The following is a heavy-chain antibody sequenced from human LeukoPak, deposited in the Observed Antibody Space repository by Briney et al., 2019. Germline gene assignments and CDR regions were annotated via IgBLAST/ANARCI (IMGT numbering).Heavy chain of an antibody. D-gene: IGHD6-13*01. CDR1: GGSISSYY. V-gene: IGHV4-59*12. CDR2: IYYSGST. J-gene: IGHJ4*02. Sequence: SETLSLTCTVSGGSISSYYWSWIRQPPGKGLEWIGYIYYSGSTNYNPSLKSRVTISVDTSKNQFSLKLSSVTAADTAVYYCARRGAAAATDDYWGQGTLVTVSS. CDR3: ARRGAAAATDDY.